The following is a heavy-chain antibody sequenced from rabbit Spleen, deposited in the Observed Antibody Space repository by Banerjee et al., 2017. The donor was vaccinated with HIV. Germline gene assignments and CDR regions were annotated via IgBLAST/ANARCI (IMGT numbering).Heavy chain of an antibody. J-gene: IGHJ6*01. V-gene: IGHV1S7*01. CDR2: IEPIFGRT. CDR3: ARDTGSSFSTYGMDL. D-gene: IGHD8-1*01. CDR1: GFDFSTYY. Sequence: QSLEESGGDLVKPGASLKLSCKASGFDFSTYYMSWVRQAPGKGLEWIGYIEPIFGRTYYASWVNGRFTISSHNAQNTLYLQLNSLTAADTATYFCARDTGSSFSTYGMDLWGQGTLVTVS.